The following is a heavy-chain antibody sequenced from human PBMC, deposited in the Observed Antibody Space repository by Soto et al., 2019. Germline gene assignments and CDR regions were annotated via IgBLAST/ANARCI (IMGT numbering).Heavy chain of an antibody. D-gene: IGHD6-13*01. Sequence: SETLSLTCTVSGGSISSYYWSWIRQPPGKGLEWIGYIYYSGSTNYNPSLKSRVTISVDTSKNQFSLKLSSVTAADTAVYYCARWGLYSSSWYDYWGQGTLVTAPQ. CDR1: GGSISSYY. J-gene: IGHJ4*02. CDR3: ARWGLYSSSWYDY. CDR2: IYYSGST. V-gene: IGHV4-59*01.